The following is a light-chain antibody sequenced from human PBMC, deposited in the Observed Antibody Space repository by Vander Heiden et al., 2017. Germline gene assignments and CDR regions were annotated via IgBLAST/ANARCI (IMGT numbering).Light chain of an antibody. CDR1: QSVSSY. CDR3: QQRSNWPLLT. J-gene: IGKJ4*01. CDR2: DAS. Sequence: ELVLTQSPATLSLSPGERATLYCRASQSVSSYLAWYQQKPGQAPRLLIYDASNRATGIPARFSGSGSGTDFTLTISSLEPEDFAVYYCQQRSNWPLLTFGGGTKVEIK. V-gene: IGKV3-11*01.